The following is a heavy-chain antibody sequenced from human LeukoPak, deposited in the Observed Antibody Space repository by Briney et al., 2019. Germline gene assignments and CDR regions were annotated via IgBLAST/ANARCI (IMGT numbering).Heavy chain of an antibody. J-gene: IGHJ2*01. CDR2: IYYSGST. V-gene: IGHV4-61*01. Sequence: PSETLSLTCTVSGGSISSSSYYWSWIRQPPGKGLEWIGYIYYSGSTNYNPSLKSRVTISVDTSKNQFSLKLSSVTAADTAVYYCARDGNASPEWYFDLWGRGTLVTVSS. CDR1: GGSISSSSYY. D-gene: IGHD1-1*01. CDR3: ARDGNASPEWYFDL.